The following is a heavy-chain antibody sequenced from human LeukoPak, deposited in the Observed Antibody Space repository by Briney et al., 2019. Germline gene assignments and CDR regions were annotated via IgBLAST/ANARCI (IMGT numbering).Heavy chain of an antibody. Sequence: ASVKVSCKASGGTFSSYAISWVRQAPGQGLEWMGWINAGNGNTKYSQKFQGRVTITRDTSAGTAYMELSSLRSEDTAVYYCARALGQFDYWGQGTLVTVSS. CDR2: INAGNGNT. CDR3: ARALGQFDY. V-gene: IGHV1-3*01. J-gene: IGHJ4*02. CDR1: GGTFSSYA.